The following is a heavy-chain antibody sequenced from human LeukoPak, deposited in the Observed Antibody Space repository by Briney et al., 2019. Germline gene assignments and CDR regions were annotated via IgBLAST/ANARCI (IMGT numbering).Heavy chain of an antibody. Sequence: PSETLSLTCTVSGGSISSSSYYWGWIRQPPGTGLEWLGSIYYSGSTYYNPSLKSRVTISVDTSKNQFSLKLSSVTAADTAVYYCARHFVSYSHGSLDYWGQGTLVTVSS. J-gene: IGHJ4*02. CDR1: GGSISSSSYY. V-gene: IGHV4-39*01. CDR3: ARHFVSYSHGSLDY. D-gene: IGHD5-18*01. CDR2: IYYSGST.